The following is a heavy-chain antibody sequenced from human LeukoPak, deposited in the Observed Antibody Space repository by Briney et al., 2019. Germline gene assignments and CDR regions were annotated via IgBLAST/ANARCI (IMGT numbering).Heavy chain of an antibody. CDR1: GYTFTSFG. J-gene: IGHJ4*02. V-gene: IGHV1-18*01. D-gene: IGHD3-9*01. CDR2: ISAYNSYT. CDR3: ARVRYFDWLLYGDFDY. Sequence: ASVKVSCKASGYTFTSFGISWVRQAPGQGLEWMGWISAYNSYTNYAQKFQDRVTMTTDTSTGTAYMELRSLRSDDTAVYYCARVRYFDWLLYGDFDYWGQGTLVTVSS.